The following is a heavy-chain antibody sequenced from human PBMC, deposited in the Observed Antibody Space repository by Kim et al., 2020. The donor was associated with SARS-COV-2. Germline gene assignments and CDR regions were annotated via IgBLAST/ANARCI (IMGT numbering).Heavy chain of an antibody. V-gene: IGHV3-21*01. CDR3: ARDLYCSSDHYYGLDY. Sequence: GGSLRLSCAASGFTFSSYGMNWVRQAPGKGLEWVSSISSDSRYVYYAESVKGRFTMSRDNSKNSLYLQMDSLRAEDTAVYYCARDLYCSSDHYYGLDYWG. CDR2: ISSDSRYV. J-gene: IGHJ4*01. D-gene: IGHD2-15*01. CDR1: GFTFSSYG.